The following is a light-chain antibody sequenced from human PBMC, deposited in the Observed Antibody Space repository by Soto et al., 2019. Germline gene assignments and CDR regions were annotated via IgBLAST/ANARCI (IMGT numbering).Light chain of an antibody. CDR2: GAA. V-gene: IGKV3-15*01. Sequence: EIVMTQSPATLSVSPGERATLSCRASQSVFSSLAWYQHKPGQAPRLLIYGAATRATGIPARFSGSGSGTEFTLTISSLQSDDIAVYYCQQHHNWPAFGQGTKVDI. CDR3: QQHHNWPA. CDR1: QSVFSS. J-gene: IGKJ1*01.